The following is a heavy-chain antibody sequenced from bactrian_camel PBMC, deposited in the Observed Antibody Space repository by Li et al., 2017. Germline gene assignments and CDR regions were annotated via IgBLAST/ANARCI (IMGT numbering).Heavy chain of an antibody. Sequence: HVQLVESGGGSVQVGGSLRLTCAHSGATAGSVCMGWFRQAPGKEREFVSGISSDGRTYYADSVKGRFTISRDSAKNTVYQQMNNLQPEDTATYYCAEGRGSRGEHCYSLNYWGQGTQVTVS. CDR2: ISSDGRT. V-gene: IGHV3S55*01. CDR3: AEGRGSRGEHCYSLNY. D-gene: IGHD6*01. J-gene: IGHJ4*01. CDR1: GATAGSVC.